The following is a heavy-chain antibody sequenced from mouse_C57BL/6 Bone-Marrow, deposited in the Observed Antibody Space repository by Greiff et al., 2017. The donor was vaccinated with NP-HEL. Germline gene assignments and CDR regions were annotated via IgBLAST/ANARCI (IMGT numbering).Heavy chain of an antibody. CDR3: ARNYYYGSSHGYFDV. CDR1: GFSLTSYA. J-gene: IGHJ1*03. V-gene: IGHV2-9-1*01. Sequence: VQGVESGPGLVAPSQRLSITCTVSGFSLTSYAISWVRQPPGKGLEWLGVIWTGGGTNYNSALKSRLSISKDNSKSQVFLKMNSLQTDDTARYYCARNYYYGSSHGYFDVWGTGTTVTVSS. D-gene: IGHD1-1*01. CDR2: IWTGGGT.